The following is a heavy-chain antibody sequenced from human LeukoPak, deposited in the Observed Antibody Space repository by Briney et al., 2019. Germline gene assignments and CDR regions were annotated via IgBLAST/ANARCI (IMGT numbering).Heavy chain of an antibody. CDR3: ASGYYYDSSGYYLGY. V-gene: IGHV4-59*01. Sequence: SETLSLTCTVSGGSISSYYWSWIRQPPGKGLEWIGYIYYSGSTNYNPSLKSRVTISVDTSKNQFSLKLSSVTAADTAVYYCASGYYYDSSGYYLGYWGQGTLVTVSS. CDR1: GGSISSYY. CDR2: IYYSGST. J-gene: IGHJ4*02. D-gene: IGHD3-22*01.